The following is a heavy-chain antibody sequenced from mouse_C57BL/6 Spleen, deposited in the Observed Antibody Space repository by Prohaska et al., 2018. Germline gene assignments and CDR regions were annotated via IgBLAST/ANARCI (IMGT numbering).Heavy chain of an antibody. CDR1: GYTFTDYN. CDR3: ARREVYYGSSPWFAY. Sequence: EVQLQQSGPELVKPGASVKIPCKASGYTFTDYNMDWVKQSHGKSLEWIGDINPKNCGNSYNQKFKGKATLTVDKSSSTAYMELRSLTSEDTAVYYCARREVYYGSSPWFAYWGQGTLVTVSA. CDR2: INPKNCGN. V-gene: IGHV1-18*01. D-gene: IGHD1-1*01. J-gene: IGHJ3*01.